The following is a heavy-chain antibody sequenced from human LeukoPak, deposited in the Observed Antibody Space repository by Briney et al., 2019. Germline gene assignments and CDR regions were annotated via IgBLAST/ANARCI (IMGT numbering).Heavy chain of an antibody. CDR1: GFSFSSYG. CDR2: VSNDGSTK. V-gene: IGHV3-30*18. Sequence: GRSLRLSCAASGFSFSSYGMHWVRQAPGKGLEWVAIVSNDGSTKYYADSVKGRFTISRDNSKNTLYLQMDSLRAEDSAVYCCAKDEGNTALFTHYFDYWGQGTLVTVSS. CDR3: AKDEGNTALFTHYFDY. J-gene: IGHJ4*02. D-gene: IGHD5-18*01.